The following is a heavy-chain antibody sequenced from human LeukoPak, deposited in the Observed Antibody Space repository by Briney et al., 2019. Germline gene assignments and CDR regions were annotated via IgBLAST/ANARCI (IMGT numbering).Heavy chain of an antibody. CDR3: ARALRGLLLIRD. CDR1: GFTFSSYE. D-gene: IGHD2/OR15-2a*01. Sequence: PGGSLRLSCAASGFTFSSYEKNWVRQAPGEGLEWGSYISSSGSTIYYADSVKGRFTISRDNAKNSLYLQMNSLRAEDTAVYYRARALRGLLLIRDWGQGTLVTVSS. J-gene: IGHJ4*02. CDR2: ISSSGSTI. V-gene: IGHV3-48*03.